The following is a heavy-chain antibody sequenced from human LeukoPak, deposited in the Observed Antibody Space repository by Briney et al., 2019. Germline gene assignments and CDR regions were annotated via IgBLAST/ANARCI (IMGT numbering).Heavy chain of an antibody. D-gene: IGHD6-13*01. CDR2: INPDSGGT. CDR3: AREEGEQQLFTHRDY. J-gene: IGHJ4*02. CDR1: GYTFTGYY. V-gene: IGHV1-2*02. Sequence: ASVKVSCKASGYTFTGYYMHWVRQAPGQGLEWMGWINPDSGGTDYAQKFQGRVTMTRDTSISTAYMELSRLRSDDTAVYYCAREEGEQQLFTHRDYWGQGTLVTVS.